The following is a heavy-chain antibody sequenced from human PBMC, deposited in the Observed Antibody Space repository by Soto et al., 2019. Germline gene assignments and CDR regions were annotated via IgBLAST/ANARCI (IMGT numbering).Heavy chain of an antibody. CDR2: ISAYNGNT. J-gene: IGHJ4*02. V-gene: IGHV1-18*01. D-gene: IGHD2-15*01. CDR1: GYTFTSYA. Sequence: ASVKVSCKASGYTFTSYAISWVRQAPGQGLEWMGWISAYNGNTKYAQKLQGRVTMTTDTSTSTAYMDLRSLRSDDTAVYYCATVYCSGGSCYSIDYWGQGTLVTVSS. CDR3: ATVYCSGGSCYSIDY.